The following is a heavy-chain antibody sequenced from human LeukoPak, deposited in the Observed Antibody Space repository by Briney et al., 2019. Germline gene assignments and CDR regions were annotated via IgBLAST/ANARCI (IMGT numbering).Heavy chain of an antibody. Sequence: SETLSLTCTVSGGSISSYYWSWIRQPPGKGLEWIAYGHHSESPNYNPSLKSRVTISVDRSNNRFSLQLSSVTAADTAVYYCARENKGTVHDSTAAFHYWGQGTLVTVSS. V-gene: IGHV4-59*01. CDR3: ARENKGTVHDSTAAFHY. D-gene: IGHD1-7*01. CDR2: GHHSESP. CDR1: GGSISSYY. J-gene: IGHJ4*02.